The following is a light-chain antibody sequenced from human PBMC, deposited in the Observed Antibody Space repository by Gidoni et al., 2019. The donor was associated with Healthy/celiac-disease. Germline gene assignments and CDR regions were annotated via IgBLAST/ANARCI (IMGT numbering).Light chain of an antibody. V-gene: IGLV3-21*04. CDR2: YDS. Sequence: SYVLTQPPAVSVAPGKTARITCGGNNIGSKSGHRYQQKPCQAPVLFISYDSARPSGIPERFSGSKSGNTAPPPLSRVEAGDAADYYCQVWDSSSDHVVFGGGTKLTVL. J-gene: IGLJ2*01. CDR3: QVWDSSSDHVV. CDR1: NIGSKS.